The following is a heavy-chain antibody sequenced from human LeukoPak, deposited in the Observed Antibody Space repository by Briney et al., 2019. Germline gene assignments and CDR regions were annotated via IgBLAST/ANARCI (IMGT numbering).Heavy chain of an antibody. J-gene: IGHJ4*02. CDR2: IRNKTYGGTT. Sequence: GGSLRLSCTASGFTFGDYPITWVRRAPGKGLEWVGFIRNKTYGGTTEYAASVKGRFTISRDDSKSIAYLQMNSLRTEDTAVYYCTRDRSHDYWGPGTLVTVSP. D-gene: IGHD6-13*01. CDR3: TRDRSHDY. V-gene: IGHV3-49*04. CDR1: GFTFGDYP.